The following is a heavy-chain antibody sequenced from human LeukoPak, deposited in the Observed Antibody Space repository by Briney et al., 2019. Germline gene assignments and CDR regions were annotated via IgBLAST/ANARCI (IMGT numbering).Heavy chain of an antibody. CDR1: GFTFSSYG. J-gene: IGHJ4*02. Sequence: GRSLRLSCAASGFTFSSYGMHWVRQAPGKGLEWVAVISYDGSNKYYADSVKGRFTISRDNSKNTLYLQMNSLRAEDTAVYYCAKGPHYYGSGSYDYWGQGTLVTVSS. CDR3: AKGPHYYGSGSYDY. CDR2: ISYDGSNK. V-gene: IGHV3-30*18. D-gene: IGHD3-10*01.